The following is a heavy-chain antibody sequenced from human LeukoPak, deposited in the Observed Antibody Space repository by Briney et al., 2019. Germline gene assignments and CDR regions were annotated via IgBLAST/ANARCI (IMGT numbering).Heavy chain of an antibody. J-gene: IGHJ4*02. D-gene: IGHD5-18*01. CDR2: ISSSGSTI. V-gene: IGHV3-11*04. CDR3: ARGGYSYGEAYFDY. CDR1: GFTFSDYY. Sequence: GGSLRLSCAASGFTFSDYYMSCVRQAPGKGLEWVSYISSSGSTIYDAYSVDGRFTVSRENAKNLLYLTMNSLRTGHTAVEYCARGGYSYGEAYFDYWGQGTLVTVSS.